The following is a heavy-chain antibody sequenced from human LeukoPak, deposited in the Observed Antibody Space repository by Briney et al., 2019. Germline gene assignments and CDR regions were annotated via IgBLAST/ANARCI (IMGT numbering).Heavy chain of an antibody. CDR2: INPNSGGT. D-gene: IGHD1-26*01. CDR1: GYTFTGYY. V-gene: IGHV1-2*06. Sequence: ASVKVSCKASGYTFTGYYMHWVRQAPGQGLEWMGRINPNSGGTNYAQKFQGRVTMTRDTSISTAYMELSRLRSDDTAVYYCARDSRLVGAKETFDYWGQGTQVTVSS. CDR3: ARDSRLVGAKETFDY. J-gene: IGHJ4*02.